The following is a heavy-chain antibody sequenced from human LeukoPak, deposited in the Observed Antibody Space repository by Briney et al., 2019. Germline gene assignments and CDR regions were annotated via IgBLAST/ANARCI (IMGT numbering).Heavy chain of an antibody. CDR1: GFTFSSAW. D-gene: IGHD2-2*01. V-gene: IGHV3-15*01. J-gene: IGHJ4*02. CDR3: AGGFCSSTNCYQGPFDF. CDR2: IKNKTNGGTT. Sequence: PGRSLRLSCAASGFTFSSAWMTWVRQAPGKGLEWVGHIKNKTNGGTTDYAAPVKGRFIISRDDSKNTLYLQMNSLRTEDTAVYYCAGGFCSSTNCYQGPFDFWGQGTLVTVSS.